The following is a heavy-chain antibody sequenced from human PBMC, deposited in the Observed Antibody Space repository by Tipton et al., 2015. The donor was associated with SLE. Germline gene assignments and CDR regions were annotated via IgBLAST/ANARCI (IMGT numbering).Heavy chain of an antibody. D-gene: IGHD3-16*01. CDR3: ARDSRHFGPVGYMDA. Sequence: SLRLSCAASGFTFNNYWMHWVRQAPGKGLEWVSGINWNGDKIGYADSVRGRFTISRDNAKSSLYLQMNSLRPDDMALYYCARDSRHFGPVGYMDAGGRGPTVPI. CDR1: GFTFNNYW. J-gene: IGHJ6*03. V-gene: IGHV3-9*03. CDR2: INWNGDKI.